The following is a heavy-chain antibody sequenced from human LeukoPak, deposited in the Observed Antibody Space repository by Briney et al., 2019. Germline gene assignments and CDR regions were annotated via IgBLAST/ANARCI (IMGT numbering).Heavy chain of an antibody. CDR1: GGSFSGYY. D-gene: IGHD2-2*01. J-gene: IGHJ4*02. Sequence: PSETLSLTCAVYGGSFSGYYWSWIRQPPGKGLEWIGEINHSGGAIYNPSLKSRVTISVDTSKNQFSLKLSSVTAADTAVYYCARDPFECSSTSCYHSYWGQGTLVTVSS. V-gene: IGHV4-34*01. CDR2: INHSGGA. CDR3: ARDPFECSSTSCYHSY.